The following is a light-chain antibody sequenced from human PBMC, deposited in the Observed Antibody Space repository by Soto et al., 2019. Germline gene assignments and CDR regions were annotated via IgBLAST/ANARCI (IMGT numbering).Light chain of an antibody. CDR2: EVS. CDR1: SSDVGAYNY. J-gene: IGLJ1*01. V-gene: IGLV2-8*01. CDR3: SSYAGSNIYV. Sequence: QSVLTQPPSASGSPGQSVTISCTGTSSDVGAYNYVSWYQQHPGKAPKLMIYEVSKRPSGVPDRFSGSKSGNTASLTVSGLQAEDEADYYCSSYAGSNIYVFGTGTKVTGL.